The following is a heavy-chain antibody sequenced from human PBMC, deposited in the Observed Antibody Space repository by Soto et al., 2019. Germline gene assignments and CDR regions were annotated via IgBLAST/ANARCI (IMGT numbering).Heavy chain of an antibody. CDR2: LIGGHYGT. CDR3: AKGKSTGDIDWFDP. CDR1: GFTLQNYA. V-gene: IGHV3-23*01. D-gene: IGHD3-10*01. Sequence: AGGFLRLSCTASGFTLQNYAMAWVRQAPGKGLEWVSTLIGGHYGTAYSYSVKGRFTVSRDNSKNCLYLQMNSLGVEDTAMYFCAKGKSTGDIDWFDPWGQGSLVTVSS. J-gene: IGHJ5*02.